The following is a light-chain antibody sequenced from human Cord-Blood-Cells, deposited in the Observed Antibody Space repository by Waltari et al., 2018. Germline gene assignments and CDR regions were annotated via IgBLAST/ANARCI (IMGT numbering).Light chain of an antibody. CDR2: KAS. V-gene: IGKV1-5*03. CDR1: QSISSW. Sequence: DLQITQSPSTLSASAGDRVASTCRASQSISSWLAWYQQKPGKAPKLLIYKASSLESGVPSRFSGSGSGTEFTLTISSLQPDDFATYYGQQYNSYSYTFGQGTKLEIK. J-gene: IGKJ2*01. CDR3: QQYNSYSYT.